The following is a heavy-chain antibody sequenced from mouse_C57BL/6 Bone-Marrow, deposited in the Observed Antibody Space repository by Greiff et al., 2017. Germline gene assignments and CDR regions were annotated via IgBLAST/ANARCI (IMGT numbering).Heavy chain of an antibody. D-gene: IGHD1-1*01. J-gene: IGHJ4*01. CDR3: ARTGLPVVALAMDY. V-gene: IGHV8-12*01. Sequence: QVTLKECGPGILQSSQTLSLTCSFSGFSLSTSGMGVSWIRQPSGKGLEWLAHIYWDDDKRSNPSLKSRLTISKDTSRNQVFLKITSVDTADTATYYCARTGLPVVALAMDYWGQGTSVTVSS. CDR1: GFSLSTSGMG. CDR2: IYWDDDK.